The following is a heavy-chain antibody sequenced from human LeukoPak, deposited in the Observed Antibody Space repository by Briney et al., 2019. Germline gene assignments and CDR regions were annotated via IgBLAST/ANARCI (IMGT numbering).Heavy chain of an antibody. CDR1: GGSFSGYY. CDR2: INHSGST. Sequence: SETLSLTCAVYGGSFSGYYWSWIRQPPGKGLEWIGEINHSGSTNYNPSPKSRVTTSVDTSKNQFSLKLSSVTAADTAVYYCARGTYSSSWYVYYYYGMDVWGQGTTVTVSS. V-gene: IGHV4-34*01. J-gene: IGHJ6*02. CDR3: ARGTYSSSWYVYYYYGMDV. D-gene: IGHD6-13*01.